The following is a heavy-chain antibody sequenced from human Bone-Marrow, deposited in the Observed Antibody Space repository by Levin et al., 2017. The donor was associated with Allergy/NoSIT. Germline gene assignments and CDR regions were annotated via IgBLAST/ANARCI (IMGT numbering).Heavy chain of an antibody. D-gene: IGHD4/OR15-4a*01. V-gene: IGHV6-1*01. CDR3: TREVRFAVLFHYYGMDV. Sequence: SQTLSLPCAISGDSVSSDSAAWDWIRQSPSRGLEWLGRTYYRSKWYNDYAESVKSRITINSDTSKNQFSLQLNSVTPEDTAVYYCTREVRFAVLFHYYGMDVWGQGTTVTVSS. CDR1: GDSVSSDSAA. J-gene: IGHJ6*02. CDR2: TYYRSKWYN.